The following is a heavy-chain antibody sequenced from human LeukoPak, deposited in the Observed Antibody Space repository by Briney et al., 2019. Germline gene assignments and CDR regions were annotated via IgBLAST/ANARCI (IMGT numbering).Heavy chain of an antibody. CDR3: ARRPDSGSYYVDY. CDR1: GFTFSSYA. V-gene: IGHV3-64*01. Sequence: PGGSLRLSCAASGFTFSSYAMHWVRRAPGKGLEYVSAISGNGASTDYANSVKGRFTISRDNSKNTLYLQMGSLRAEDMAVYYCARRPDSGSYYVDYWGQGTLVTVSS. D-gene: IGHD1-26*01. CDR2: ISGNGAST. J-gene: IGHJ4*02.